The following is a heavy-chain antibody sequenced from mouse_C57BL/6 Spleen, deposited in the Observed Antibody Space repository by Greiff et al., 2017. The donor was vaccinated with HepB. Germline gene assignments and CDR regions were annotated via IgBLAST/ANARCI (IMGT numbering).Heavy chain of an antibody. CDR2: INPNNGGT. D-gene: IGHD2-4*01. CDR3: AREVSYDYDDGYFDY. J-gene: IGHJ2*01. V-gene: IGHV1-26*01. Sequence: EVQLQQSGPELVKPGASVKISCKASGYTFTDYYMNWVKQSHGKSLEWIGDINPNNGGTSYNQKFKGKATLTVDKSSSTAYMELRSLTSEDSAVYYCAREVSYDYDDGYFDYWGQGTTLTVSS. CDR1: GYTFTDYY.